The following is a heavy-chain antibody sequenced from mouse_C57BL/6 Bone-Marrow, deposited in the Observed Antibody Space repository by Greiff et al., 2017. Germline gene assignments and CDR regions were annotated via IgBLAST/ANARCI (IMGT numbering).Heavy chain of an antibody. CDR2: INPNYGTT. V-gene: IGHV1-39*01. CDR3: ARGYEYDYAMDY. CDR1: GYSFTDYN. J-gene: IGHJ4*01. D-gene: IGHD2-4*01. Sequence: EVHLVESGPGLVKPGASVKISCKASGYSFTDYNMNWVKQSNGKSIEWIGVINPNYGTTSYNQKFKGKSTLTVDQSSSTAYMQLNSLTSEDSAIYYCARGYEYDYAMDYWGQGTAVTLST.